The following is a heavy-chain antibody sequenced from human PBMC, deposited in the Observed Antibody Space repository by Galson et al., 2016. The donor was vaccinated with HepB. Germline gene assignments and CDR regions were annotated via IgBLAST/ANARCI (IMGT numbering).Heavy chain of an antibody. Sequence: EPLSLTCTVSGGSISDYYWSWIRQPSGKGLEWIGYVSYSGGTNYKPSLKSRVTMSLDTSKNQVSLRLSSVTAADTAVYFCARDTYGGENYYYYGVDVWGQGTTVTVSS. CDR2: VSYSGGT. V-gene: IGHV4-59*01. CDR1: GGSISDYY. D-gene: IGHD1-26*01. J-gene: IGHJ6*02. CDR3: ARDTYGGENYYYYGVDV.